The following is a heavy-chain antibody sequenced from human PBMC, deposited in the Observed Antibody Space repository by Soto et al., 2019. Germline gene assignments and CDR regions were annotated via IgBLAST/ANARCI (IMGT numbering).Heavy chain of an antibody. J-gene: IGHJ5*02. CDR2: IYYSGST. CDR3: ARDCGGDCAYNWFDP. Sequence: SETLSLTCTVSGGSISSYYWSWIRQPPGKGLEWIGYIYYSGSTNYNPSLKSRVTISVDTSKNQFSLKLSSVTAADTAVYYCARDCGGDCAYNWFDPWGQGTLVTVSS. CDR1: GGSISSYY. V-gene: IGHV4-59*01. D-gene: IGHD2-21*02.